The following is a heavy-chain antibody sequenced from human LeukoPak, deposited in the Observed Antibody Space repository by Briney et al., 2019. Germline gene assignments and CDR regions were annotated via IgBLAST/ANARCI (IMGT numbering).Heavy chain of an antibody. CDR3: AIDTIYYAPAAPYYFDY. CDR2: ISGGGDNI. J-gene: IGHJ4*02. CDR1: GFSFINYA. V-gene: IGHV3-23*01. D-gene: IGHD2-2*01. Sequence: GWSLRLSRAPSGFSFINYAMSWVRQAPGKGLEWVSVISGGGDNIFYADSVKGRFTISRDDSQNTVYLQMNSLRAEDSAVYYCAIDTIYYAPAAPYYFDYWGQGSLVTVS.